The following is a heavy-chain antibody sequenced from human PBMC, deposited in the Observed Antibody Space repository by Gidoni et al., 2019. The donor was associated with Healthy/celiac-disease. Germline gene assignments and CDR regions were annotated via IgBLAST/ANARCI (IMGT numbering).Heavy chain of an antibody. CDR2: ISGSGGST. D-gene: IGHD5-12*01. Sequence: APGKGLEWVSAISGSGGSTYYADSVKGRFTISRDNSKNTLYLQMNSLRAEDTAVYYCAKVGEGRWLQYGGDAFDIWGQGTMVTVSS. V-gene: IGHV3-23*01. J-gene: IGHJ3*02. CDR3: AKVGEGRWLQYGGDAFDI.